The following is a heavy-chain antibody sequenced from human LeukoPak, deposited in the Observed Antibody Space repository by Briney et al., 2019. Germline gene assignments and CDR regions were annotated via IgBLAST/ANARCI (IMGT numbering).Heavy chain of an antibody. V-gene: IGHV3-30-3*02. D-gene: IGHD3-16*02. Sequence: GGSLRLSCAASGFTFSSYAMHWVRQAPGKGLEWVAVISYDGSNKYYADSVKGRFTISRDNSKNTLYLQMNSLRAEDTAVYFCAKNPLLDDYVWGSYRRYYFDYWGQGALVTVSS. CDR1: GFTFSSYA. CDR2: ISYDGSNK. J-gene: IGHJ4*02. CDR3: AKNPLLDDYVWGSYRRYYFDY.